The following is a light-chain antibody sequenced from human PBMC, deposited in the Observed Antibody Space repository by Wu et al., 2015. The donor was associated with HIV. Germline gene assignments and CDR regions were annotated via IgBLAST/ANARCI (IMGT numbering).Light chain of an antibody. CDR1: QTIATN. CDR3: QHYNNLPLT. CDR2: GAS. Sequence: EIVMTQSPATLSVSPGERVTLSCRASQTIATNLAWYQQKPGQAPRLLIFGASTRATGIPARFSGTGSGTEFTLTITSLQSEDVAVYHCQHYNNLPLTFGGGTKVEIK. V-gene: IGKV3-15*01. J-gene: IGKJ4*01.